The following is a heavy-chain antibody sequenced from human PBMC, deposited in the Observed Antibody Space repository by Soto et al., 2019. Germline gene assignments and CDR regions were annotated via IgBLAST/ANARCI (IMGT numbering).Heavy chain of an antibody. CDR3: ARGKVTNLYYYYYGMDV. CDR1: GGSISSVVYY. J-gene: IGHJ6*02. CDR2: FYNSGSV. D-gene: IGHD3-16*01. V-gene: IGHV4-31*01. Sequence: SETLSLTCSVSGGSISSVVYYGSWIPQHPGKGLEWVGYFYNSGSVFHNPSLKSLVTISVDTSKNQFSLQLISVTAADTAVYYCARGKVTNLYYYYYGMDVWGQGTTVTVSS.